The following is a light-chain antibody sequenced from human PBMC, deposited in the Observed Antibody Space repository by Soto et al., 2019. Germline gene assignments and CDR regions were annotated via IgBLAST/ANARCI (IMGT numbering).Light chain of an antibody. CDR1: QSISNY. J-gene: IGKJ3*01. CDR2: AAS. V-gene: IGKV1-39*01. Sequence: DIQMTQSPSSLSASVGDRVTITCRASQSISNYLNWYQQKPGKAPKLLIYAASSLQSGDPSRFSGSGSGTDFTLTISSLQPEDFATYSCQQSYTTLFTFGPGTNGDI. CDR3: QQSYTTLFT.